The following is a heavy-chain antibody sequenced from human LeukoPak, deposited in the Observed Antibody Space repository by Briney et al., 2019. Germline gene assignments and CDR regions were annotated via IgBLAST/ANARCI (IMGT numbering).Heavy chain of an antibody. CDR1: GFTFSDYY. V-gene: IGHV3-11*06. D-gene: IGHD5-12*01. J-gene: IGHJ4*02. CDR3: ARDTGHSGYDYG. CDR2: ISSSSSYT. Sequence: KPGGSLRLSCAASGFTFSDYYMSWIRQAPGKGLEWVSYISSSSSYTNYADSVKGRFTISRDNAKNSLYLQMNSLRAEDTAVYYCARDTGHSGYDYGWGQGTLVTVCS.